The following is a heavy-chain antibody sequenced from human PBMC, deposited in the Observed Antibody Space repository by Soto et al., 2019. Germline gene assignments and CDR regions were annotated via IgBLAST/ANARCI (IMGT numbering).Heavy chain of an antibody. V-gene: IGHV3-21*06. J-gene: IGHJ5*01. CDR2: ISSSTSYV. CDR3: ARDPAEGRVGSGFES. Sequence: GGSLRLSCAASGFTFSRYGMNWLRQAPGKGLEWVASISSSTSYVYYADSVKGRFSTSRDNAKNILYLEMYALRSEDTAVYYCARDPAEGRVGSGFESWGQGTLVTVPS. D-gene: IGHD1-26*01. CDR1: GFTFSRYG.